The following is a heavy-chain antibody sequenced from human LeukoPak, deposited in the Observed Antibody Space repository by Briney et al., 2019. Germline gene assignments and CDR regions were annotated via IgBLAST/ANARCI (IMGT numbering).Heavy chain of an antibody. CDR2: ISAYNGNT. CDR3: ARAHVVRGVIIVAY. CDR1: GYTFTSYG. Sequence: ASVKVSCKASGYTFTSYGISWVRQAPGQGLEWMGWISAYNGNTNYAQKLQGRVTMTTDTSTSTAYMELRSLRSDDTAVYYCARAHVVRGVIIVAYWGQGTLVTVSS. J-gene: IGHJ4*02. D-gene: IGHD3-10*01. V-gene: IGHV1-18*01.